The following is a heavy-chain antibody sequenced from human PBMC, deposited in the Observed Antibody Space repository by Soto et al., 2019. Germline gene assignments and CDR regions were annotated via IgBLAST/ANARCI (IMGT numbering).Heavy chain of an antibody. Sequence: SQTLSLTCAISGDSVSSNSAAWNWIRQSPSRGLEWLGRTYYRSKWYNDYAISVENRITINPDPSKNQFSLQLNSVTPEDTAIYYCARGLNYYASGSPSYVMDVWGQGTTVTVSS. CDR1: GDSVSSNSAA. V-gene: IGHV6-1*01. CDR2: TYYRSKWYN. J-gene: IGHJ6*02. CDR3: ARGLNYYASGSPSYVMDV. D-gene: IGHD3-10*01.